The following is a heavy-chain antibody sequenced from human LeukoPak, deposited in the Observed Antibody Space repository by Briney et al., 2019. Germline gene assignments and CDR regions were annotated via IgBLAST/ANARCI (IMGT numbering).Heavy chain of an antibody. CDR3: ARGDNYVDS. J-gene: IGHJ4*02. Sequence: PSGTLSLTCLVSGASFSSDTRYWGWTRQPPGTGLEWIGSVYYTGSTFYNPSLRSRVFISLDTSKSQFSLKMTSVTAADTAHYYCARGDNYVDSWGRGTLVTVSS. CDR2: VYYTGST. V-gene: IGHV4-39*07. D-gene: IGHD1-26*01. CDR1: GASFSSDTRY.